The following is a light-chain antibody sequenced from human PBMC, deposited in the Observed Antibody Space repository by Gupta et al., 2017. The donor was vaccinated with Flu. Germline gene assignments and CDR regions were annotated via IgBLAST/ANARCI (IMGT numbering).Light chain of an antibody. CDR3: QQRSNWPS. CDR2: DAS. V-gene: IGKV3-11*01. J-gene: IGKJ2*01. CDR1: QSVSSY. Sequence: EIVLTQSPDTLSLSPGERATLPCRASQSVSSYLAWYQQKPGQAPRLLIYDASNRATGIPARFSGSGSGTDFTLTISSLEPEDFAVYYCQQRSNWPSFGQGTKLEIK.